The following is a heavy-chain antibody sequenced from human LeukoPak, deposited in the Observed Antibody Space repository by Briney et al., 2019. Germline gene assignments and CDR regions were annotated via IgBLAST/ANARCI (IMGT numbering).Heavy chain of an antibody. CDR2: ISWNSGSI. Sequence: GGSLRLSCAASGFTFDDYAMHWVRQAPGKGLEWVSGISWNSGSIGYADSVKGRFTISRDNAKNSLYLQMNSLRAEDTAVYYCARRDPHDWGQGTLVTVSS. CDR1: GFTFDDYA. V-gene: IGHV3-9*01. J-gene: IGHJ4*02. CDR3: ARRDPHD.